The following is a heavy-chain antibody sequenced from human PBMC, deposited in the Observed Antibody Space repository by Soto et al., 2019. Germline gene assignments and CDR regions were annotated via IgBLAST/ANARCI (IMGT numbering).Heavy chain of an antibody. D-gene: IGHD4-17*01. J-gene: IGHJ5*02. CDR2: ISAYNGNT. CDR1: GYTFTSYG. Sequence: GASVKVSCKASGYTFTSYGISWVRQAPGQGLEWMGWISAYNGNTNYAQKLQGRVTMTTDTSTSTAYMELRSLRSDDTAVYYCVRDGWYGDYTPHPTNWFDPWGQGTLVTVSS. V-gene: IGHV1-18*01. CDR3: VRDGWYGDYTPHPTNWFDP.